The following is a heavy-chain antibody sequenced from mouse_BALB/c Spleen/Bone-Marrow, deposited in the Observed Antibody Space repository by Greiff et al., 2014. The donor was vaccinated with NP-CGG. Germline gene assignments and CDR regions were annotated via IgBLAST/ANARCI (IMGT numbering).Heavy chain of an antibody. CDR3: ARERYGYDGWYFDV. CDR2: IAPGSGST. Sequence: DLVKPGDSVKLSCKTSGYTLTNYWINWIKQRPGQGLEWLGRIAPGSGSTYYNEMFKVKAPLTVDTSSSTAYIQLSSLSSEDSAVYFCARERYGYDGWYFDVWGAGTTVTVSS. J-gene: IGHJ1*01. V-gene: IGHV1S41*01. D-gene: IGHD2-2*01. CDR1: GYTLTNYW.